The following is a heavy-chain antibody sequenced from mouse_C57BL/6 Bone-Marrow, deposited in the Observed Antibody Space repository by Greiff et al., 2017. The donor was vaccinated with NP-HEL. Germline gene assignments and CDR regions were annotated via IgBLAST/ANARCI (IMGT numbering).Heavy chain of an antibody. Sequence: EVKVEESGGGLVQPGESLKLSCESNEYEFPSHDMSWVRKTPEKRLELVAAINSDGGSTYYPDTMERRFIISRDNTKKTLYLQMSSLRSEDTALYYCARRGPLRLRRYFDYWCQGTTLTVSS. V-gene: IGHV5-2*03. D-gene: IGHD3-2*02. CDR2: INSDGGST. CDR3: ARRGPLRLRRYFDY. CDR1: EYEFPSHD. J-gene: IGHJ2*01.